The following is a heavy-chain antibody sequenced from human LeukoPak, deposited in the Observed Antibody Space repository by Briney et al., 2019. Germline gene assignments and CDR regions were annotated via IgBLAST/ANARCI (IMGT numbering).Heavy chain of an antibody. J-gene: IGHJ5*02. CDR2: IYYSGST. D-gene: IGHD3-10*01. CDR3: ARRGSGSYYKSQLNWFDP. V-gene: IGHV4-31*03. CDR1: GGSISSGGYY. Sequence: SETLSLTCTVSGGSISSGGYYWSWIRQHPGKGLEWIGYIYYSGSTYYNPTLKSRVTISVDTSKNQFSLKLSSVTAADTAVYYCARRGSGSYYKSQLNWFDPWGQGTLVTVSS.